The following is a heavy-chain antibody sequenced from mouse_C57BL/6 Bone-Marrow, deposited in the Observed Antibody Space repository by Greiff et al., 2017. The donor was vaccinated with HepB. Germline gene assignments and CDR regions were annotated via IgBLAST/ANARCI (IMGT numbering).Heavy chain of an antibody. J-gene: IGHJ1*03. D-gene: IGHD1-1*01. V-gene: IGHV1-64*01. CDR3: AAPYPYYYDSSYYGWYFDV. Sequence: VKLQQPGAELVKPGASVKLSCKASGYTFTSYWMHWVKQRPGQGLEWIGMIHPNSGSTNYNEKFKSKATLTVDKSSSTAYMQLSSLTSEDSAVYCCAAPYPYYYDSSYYGWYFDVWGTGTTVTVSS. CDR1: GYTFTSYW. CDR2: IHPNSGST.